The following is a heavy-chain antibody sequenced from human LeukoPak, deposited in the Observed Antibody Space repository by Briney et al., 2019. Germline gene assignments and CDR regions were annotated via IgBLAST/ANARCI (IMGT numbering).Heavy chain of an antibody. J-gene: IGHJ4*02. V-gene: IGHV3-43*01. D-gene: IGHD4-17*01. CDR2: ITWDGGST. CDR1: GFTFDDYT. CDR3: AKANGDLTAGFDY. Sequence: PGGSLRLSCTASGFTFDDYTMHWVRQAPGKGLEWVSLITWDGGSTSYADSVKGRFTISRDNSKNSLYVQLNSLRTEDTALYYCAKANGDLTAGFDYWGQGTLVTVSS.